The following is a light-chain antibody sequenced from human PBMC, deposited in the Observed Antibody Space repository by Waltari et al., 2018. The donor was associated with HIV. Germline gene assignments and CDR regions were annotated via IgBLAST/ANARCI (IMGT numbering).Light chain of an antibody. J-gene: IGKJ3*01. CDR2: EVS. V-gene: IGKV2D-29*01. CDR1: QSLLHGDGKTY. CDR3: MQSIQPPPT. Sequence: DIVMTQTPLSLSVTPGQPASISCKSSQSLLHGDGKTYSSWYLQKPGQPPQLLIHEVSNRFAGVPKRCSGSGSGTDFTLKISRVEAEDVGVYYCMQSIQPPPTFGPGTKVDIK.